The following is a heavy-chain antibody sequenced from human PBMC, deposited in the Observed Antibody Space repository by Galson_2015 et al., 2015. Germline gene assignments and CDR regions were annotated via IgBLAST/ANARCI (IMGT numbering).Heavy chain of an antibody. CDR1: GDSISSGDYY. D-gene: IGHD3-22*01. V-gene: IGHV4-61*02. J-gene: IGHJ4*02. CDR2: IYISGST. Sequence: TLSLTCTVSGDSISSGDYYWSWLRQPAGKGLEWIGRIYISGSTNYNPSLKSRVTISVDTSKNQFSLKLSSVTAADTAVYYCARGPVREYYDSSGYYPAYFDYWGQGTLVTVSS. CDR3: ARGPVREYYDSSGYYPAYFDY.